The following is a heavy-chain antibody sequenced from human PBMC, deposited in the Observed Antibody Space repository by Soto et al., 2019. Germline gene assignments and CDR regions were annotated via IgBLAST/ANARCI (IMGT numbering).Heavy chain of an antibody. J-gene: IGHJ5*02. CDR3: ARLGYCSGGSCYQGFWFDP. CDR1: GGSISSSSYY. CDR2: IYYSGST. Sequence: PSETLSLTCTVSGGSISSSSYYWGWIRQPPGKGLEWIGSIYYSGSTCYNPSLKSRVTISVDTSKNQFSLKLSSVTAADTAVYYCARLGYCSGGSCYQGFWFDPWGQGTLVTVSS. D-gene: IGHD2-15*01. V-gene: IGHV4-39*01.